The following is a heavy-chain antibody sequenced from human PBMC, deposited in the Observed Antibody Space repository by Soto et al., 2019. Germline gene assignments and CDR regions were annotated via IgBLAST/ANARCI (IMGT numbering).Heavy chain of an antibody. Sequence: QLQLQESGPGLVKPSETLSLTCTVSGGSISSSSYYWGWIRQPPGKGLEWIGSIYYSGSTYYNPSLKRRVTIPVDTSKNQCSQKLSSVTAADTAVYYCARHPIRYVEIAATIDYWGQGPLVTVSS. CDR1: GGSISSSSYY. CDR2: IYYSGST. V-gene: IGHV4-39*01. D-gene: IGHD5-12*01. CDR3: ARHPIRYVEIAATIDY. J-gene: IGHJ4*02.